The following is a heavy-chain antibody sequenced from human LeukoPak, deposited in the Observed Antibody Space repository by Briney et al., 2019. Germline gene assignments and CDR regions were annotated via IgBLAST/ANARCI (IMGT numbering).Heavy chain of an antibody. J-gene: IGHJ4*02. Sequence: GGSLRLSCAASGFTFSTFNMNWVRQAPGKGLEWVSFISGSNSTIYYADSVKGRFTISRDNAKNSLFLQMSSLRAEDTAVYYCARDNLWFGDYDYWGRGTLVTVSS. CDR2: ISGSNSTI. CDR3: ARDNLWFGDYDY. CDR1: GFTFSTFN. V-gene: IGHV3-48*04. D-gene: IGHD3-10*01.